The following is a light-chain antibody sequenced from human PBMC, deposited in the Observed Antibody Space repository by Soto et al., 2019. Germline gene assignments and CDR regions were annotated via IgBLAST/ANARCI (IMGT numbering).Light chain of an antibody. Sequence: EIVLTQSPATLSLSPGERATLSCRASQSVSSYLAWYQQKPGQAPRLLIYDASNRATGIPARFSGSGSGTDFTLTISSLEPEDFAVYYCQQSSTWPPRVNFGQGTRLEIK. CDR1: QSVSSY. CDR2: DAS. J-gene: IGKJ5*01. CDR3: QQSSTWPPRVN. V-gene: IGKV3-11*01.